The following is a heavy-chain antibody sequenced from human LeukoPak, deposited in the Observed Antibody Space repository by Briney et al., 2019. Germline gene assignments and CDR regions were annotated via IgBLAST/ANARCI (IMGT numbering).Heavy chain of an antibody. CDR1: GFSFSSNW. D-gene: IGHD1-1*01. CDR3: ARLGLEVGGPNWFDP. CDR2: IKRDGSQK. J-gene: IGHJ5*02. V-gene: IGHV3-7*01. Sequence: GGSLRLPCAAPGFSFSSNWMGWVRQAPGKGLEWVAHIKRDGSQKYYLDSVKGRFTISRDNAKNSLYLQMNSLRVEDTAVYYCARLGLEVGGPNWFDPWGQGTLVTVSS.